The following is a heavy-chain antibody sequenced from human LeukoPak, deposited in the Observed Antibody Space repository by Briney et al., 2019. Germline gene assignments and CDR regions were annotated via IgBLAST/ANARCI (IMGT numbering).Heavy chain of an antibody. CDR3: ARDTAWYFDL. CDR2: ISSSSSYI. CDR1: GLTFSSYS. V-gene: IGHV3-21*01. J-gene: IGHJ2*01. D-gene: IGHD4-17*01. Sequence: GGSLRLSCAASGLTFSSYSMNWVRQAPGRGLEWVSSISSSSSYIYYGDSVKGRFTISRDNAKNSLYLQMNSLRAEDTAVYYCARDTAWYFDLWGRGTLVTVSS.